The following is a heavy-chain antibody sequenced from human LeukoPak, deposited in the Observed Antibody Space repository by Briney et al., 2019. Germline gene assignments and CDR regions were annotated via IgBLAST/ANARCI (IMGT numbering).Heavy chain of an antibody. J-gene: IGHJ4*02. D-gene: IGHD2-15*01. V-gene: IGHV4-39*07. CDR2: NYHDGNS. CDR1: SGPISSRGHY. CDR3: ARGRGWWAFDS. Sequence: SENLSFTCTISSGPISSRGHYWRWIRQPPGKRREWIGNNYHDGNSNYSPSLNSIVTKSFATSTKQVSLNLGSDNTAVKACYSCARGRGWWAFDSWGQGTLVSVSS.